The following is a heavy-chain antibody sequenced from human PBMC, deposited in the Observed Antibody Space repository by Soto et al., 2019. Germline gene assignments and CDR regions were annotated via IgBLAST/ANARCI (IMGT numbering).Heavy chain of an antibody. Sequence: GGSLRLSCAASGFTLSGYAMDWVRQAPGKGLEYVSGISSNGVGTYYANSVQGRFTISRDNSKNTVYLQMGSLRPEDMAVYYCARRARPDFYYMDVWGKGTTVNVSS. CDR1: GFTLSGYA. V-gene: IGHV3-64*01. D-gene: IGHD6-6*01. CDR3: ARRARPDFYYMDV. J-gene: IGHJ6*03. CDR2: ISSNGVGT.